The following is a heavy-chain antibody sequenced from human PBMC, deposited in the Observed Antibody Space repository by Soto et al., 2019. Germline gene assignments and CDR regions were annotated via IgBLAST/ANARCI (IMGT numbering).Heavy chain of an antibody. CDR3: ARDPYAASSSHFDF. CDR2: IWSDGSSK. J-gene: IGHJ4*02. V-gene: IGHV3-33*01. Sequence: GGSLRLSCATSGFTFNTHGMHWVRQAPGKGLEWLAVIWSDGSSKYYADSVKGRFIISRDNSKNTLYLQMNSLRAEDTAVYYCARDPYAASSSHFDFWGLGTLVTVSS. CDR1: GFTFNTHG. D-gene: IGHD6-13*01.